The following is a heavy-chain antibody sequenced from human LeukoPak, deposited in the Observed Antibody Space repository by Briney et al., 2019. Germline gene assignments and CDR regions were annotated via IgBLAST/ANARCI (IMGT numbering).Heavy chain of an antibody. D-gene: IGHD6-6*01. J-gene: IGHJ4*02. CDR2: IWFDGNNK. CDR1: GITFSRSG. Sequence: PGTSLRLSCVASGITFSRSGMHWVRQAPGKGLEWVAVIWFDGNNKNYVDSVRGRFTISRDNSKNTLYLQMNSLRAEDTAVYYCALEKGASCLGFWGQGNLGTVS. V-gene: IGHV3-33*01. CDR3: ALEKGASCLGF.